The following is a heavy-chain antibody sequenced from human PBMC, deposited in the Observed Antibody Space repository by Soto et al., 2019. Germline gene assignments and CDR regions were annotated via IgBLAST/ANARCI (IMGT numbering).Heavy chain of an antibody. CDR2: ISSSSSTI. D-gene: IGHD6-19*01. CDR3: ARDLAVAGLYFDY. Sequence: EVQLVESGGGLVQPGGSLRLSCAASGFTFSSYSMNWVRQAPGKGLEWASYISSSSSTIYYADSVKGRFTISRDNAKNSLYLQIDSLRDEDTAVYYFARDLAVAGLYFDYWGQGTLGTVS. V-gene: IGHV3-48*02. J-gene: IGHJ4*02. CDR1: GFTFSSYS.